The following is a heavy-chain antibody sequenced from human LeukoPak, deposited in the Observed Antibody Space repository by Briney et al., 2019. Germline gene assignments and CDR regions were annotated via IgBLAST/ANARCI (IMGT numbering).Heavy chain of an antibody. Sequence: GGSLRLSCAASGFIFDTYGMNWVRQAPGKGLEWVSTISGGGGTTNYADSVKGRFTISRDSSKNTLYLQMNSLRAEDTAVYFCAKGSRYIWNSEYYFDYWGQGTLVTVPS. D-gene: IGHD1-7*01. CDR1: GFIFDTYG. CDR2: ISGGGGTT. CDR3: AKGSRYIWNSEYYFDY. V-gene: IGHV3-23*01. J-gene: IGHJ4*02.